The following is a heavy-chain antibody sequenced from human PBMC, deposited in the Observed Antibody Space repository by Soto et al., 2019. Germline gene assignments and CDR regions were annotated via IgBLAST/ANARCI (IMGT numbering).Heavy chain of an antibody. CDR2: IYYSGST. V-gene: IGHV4-59*08. D-gene: IGHD3-9*01. CDR1: GGSISSYY. J-gene: IGHJ4*02. Sequence: SETLSLTCTVSGGSISSYYWSWIRQPPGKGLEWIGYIYYSGSTNYNPSLKSRVTISVDTSKNQFSLKLSSVTAADTAVYYCARTYYDILTGYYFDYWGQGTLVTVSS. CDR3: ARTYYDILTGYYFDY.